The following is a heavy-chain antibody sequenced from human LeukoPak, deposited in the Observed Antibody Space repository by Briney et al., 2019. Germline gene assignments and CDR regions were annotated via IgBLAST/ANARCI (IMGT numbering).Heavy chain of an antibody. J-gene: IGHJ6*02. D-gene: IGHD5-12*01. CDR2: ISSSSSYI. CDR3: ARDRKATIRSYGMDV. CDR1: GFTFSSYS. Sequence: GGSLRLSCAASGFTFSSYSMNWVRQTPGKGLEWVSSISSSSSYIYYADSVKGRFTISRDNAKNSLYLQMNSLRAEDTAVYYCARDRKATIRSYGMDVWGQGTTVTVSS. V-gene: IGHV3-21*01.